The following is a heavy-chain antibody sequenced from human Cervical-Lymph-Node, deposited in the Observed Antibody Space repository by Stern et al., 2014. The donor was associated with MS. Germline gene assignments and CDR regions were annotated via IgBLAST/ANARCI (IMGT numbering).Heavy chain of an antibody. D-gene: IGHD3-16*01. CDR1: GGAFNSYA. J-gene: IGHJ6*02. CDR2: IIPVFGST. V-gene: IGHV1-69*01. CDR3: ARDEGGVGSIKYYYGMDV. Sequence: VQLVQSGAEVKKPGSSVKVSCKASGGAFNSYAISWVRQAPGQGLEWMGGIIPVFGSTKYAQKFQGRITITADDSTSTAYVELRSLRSDDSAVYYCARDEGGVGSIKYYYGMDVWGQGTTVTVSS.